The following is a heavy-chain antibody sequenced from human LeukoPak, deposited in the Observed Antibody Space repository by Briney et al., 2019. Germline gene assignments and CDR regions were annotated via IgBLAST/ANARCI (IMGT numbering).Heavy chain of an antibody. V-gene: IGHV4-61*02. CDR1: GGSISSGSYY. D-gene: IGHD4-17*01. CDR2: IYSSGST. Sequence: SQTLSLTCTVSGGSISSGSYYWSWLRQPAGKGLEWIGRIYSSGSTNYNPSLKSRVTISVDTSKNQFSLKLSSVTAADTAVYYCARDEEDDYGDLRADAFDIWGQGTMVTVSS. CDR3: ARDEEDDYGDLRADAFDI. J-gene: IGHJ3*02.